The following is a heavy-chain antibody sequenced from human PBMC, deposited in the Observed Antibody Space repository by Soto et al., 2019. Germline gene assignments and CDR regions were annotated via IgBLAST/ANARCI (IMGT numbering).Heavy chain of an antibody. CDR1: GGTFSSYA. V-gene: IGHV1-69*01. Sequence: QVQLVQSGAEVKKPGSSVKVSCKASGGTFSSYAISWVRQAPGQGLEWMGGIIPIFGTANYAQKFQGRVTITADESTSTAYMELSSLRSEDTAVYYCAREPRGYCSSTSCYYFDYWGQGTLVTVAS. CDR2: IIPIFGTA. D-gene: IGHD2-2*01. CDR3: AREPRGYCSSTSCYYFDY. J-gene: IGHJ4*02.